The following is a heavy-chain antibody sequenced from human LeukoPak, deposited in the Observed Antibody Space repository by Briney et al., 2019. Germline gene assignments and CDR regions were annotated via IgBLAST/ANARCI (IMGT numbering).Heavy chain of an antibody. CDR3: GSTNYNPSLKRRVTISVDTSKNQFTLKLSSVTAADTAVYYCARGSYDFWSGSHLFDY. Sequence: SETLSLTCTVSGGSISSYYWCWIRQPPGKGLEWIGYIYYSGSTNYNPSLKSRVTISVDTSKNQFSLKLSSVTAADTAVYYCGSTNYNPSLKRRVTISVDTSKNQFTLKLSSVTAADTAVYYCARGSYDFWSGSHLFDYWGQGTLVTVSS. J-gene: IGHJ4*02. D-gene: IGHD3-10*01. CDR1: GGSISSYY. V-gene: IGHV4-59*01. CDR2: IYYSGST.